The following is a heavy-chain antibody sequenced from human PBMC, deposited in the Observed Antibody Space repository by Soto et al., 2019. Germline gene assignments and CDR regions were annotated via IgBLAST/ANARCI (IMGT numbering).Heavy chain of an antibody. Sequence: SGTLSLPFDVSGGFLDNSHSFLGWGRPPPREGLEFIGSVYYSGGAYYSPSLKSRVTVSVDTSKNQLSLRVNSVTAADTAVYYCARDSLLYSSSWLTSFDYWGQGTLVTVSS. CDR3: ARDSLLYSSSWLTSFDY. D-gene: IGHD6-13*01. J-gene: IGHJ4*02. V-gene: IGHV4-39*02. CDR2: VYYSGGA. CDR1: GGFLDNSHSF.